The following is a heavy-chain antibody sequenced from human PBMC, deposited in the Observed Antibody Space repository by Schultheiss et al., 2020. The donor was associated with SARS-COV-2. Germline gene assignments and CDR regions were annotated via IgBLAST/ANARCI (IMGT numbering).Heavy chain of an antibody. CDR3: AREARNIGITEATSYP. CDR1: GFTFSSYG. Sequence: GGSLRLSCAASGFTFSSYGMHWVRQAPGKGLEWVAVISYDGSNKYYADSVKGRFTISRDNSKNTLYLQMNSLRAEDTAVYYCAREARNIGITEATSYPWGQGTLVTVSS. J-gene: IGHJ5*02. D-gene: IGHD1-7*01. CDR2: ISYDGSNK. V-gene: IGHV3-33*05.